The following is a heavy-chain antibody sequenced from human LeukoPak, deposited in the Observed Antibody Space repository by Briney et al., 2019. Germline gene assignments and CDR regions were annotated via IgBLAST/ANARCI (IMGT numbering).Heavy chain of an antibody. CDR3: AKDQGTAIFGVVIPDWYFDL. CDR1: GFTVSGNY. Sequence: GGSLRLSCAASGFTVSGNYMSWVRQAPGKGLEWVSSISGSGGNILYADSVKGRFTTSRDNSKNTVHLQMNSLRADDTAVYYCAKDQGTAIFGVVIPDWYFDLWGRGTLVTVSS. D-gene: IGHD3-3*01. V-gene: IGHV3-23*01. J-gene: IGHJ2*01. CDR2: ISGSGGNI.